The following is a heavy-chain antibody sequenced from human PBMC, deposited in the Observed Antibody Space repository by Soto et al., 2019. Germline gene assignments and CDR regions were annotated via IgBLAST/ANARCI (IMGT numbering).Heavy chain of an antibody. CDR2: IYYSGST. CDR1: GGSISSYY. J-gene: IGHJ4*02. Sequence: SETLSLTCTVSGGSISSYYWSWIRQPPGKGPEWIGYIYYSGSTNYNPSLKSRVTISVDTSKNQFSLKLSSVTAADTAVYYCARHDFGRAAAVDYWGQGTLVTVSS. V-gene: IGHV4-59*08. CDR3: ARHDFGRAAAVDY. D-gene: IGHD6-13*01.